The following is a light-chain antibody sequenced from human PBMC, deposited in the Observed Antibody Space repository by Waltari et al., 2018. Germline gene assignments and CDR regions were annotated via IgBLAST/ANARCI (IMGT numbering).Light chain of an antibody. V-gene: IGLV1-40*01. CDR1: GSNIGAGYD. CDR3: QSYDTSLSVV. CDR2: GVN. J-gene: IGLJ2*01. Sequence: QSVLTQPPSVSGAPGQRVTISCTGGGSNIGAGYDVHWYRQLPGKAPELLIYGVNNRPSGVPDRVFGSRSGTSASLAITGLQAEDEADYYCQSYDTSLSVVFGGGTKLTV.